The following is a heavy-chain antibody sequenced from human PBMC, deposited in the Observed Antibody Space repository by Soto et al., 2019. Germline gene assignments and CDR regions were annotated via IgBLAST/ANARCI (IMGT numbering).Heavy chain of an antibody. CDR3: AKDRWIVAAAGNFDY. CDR1: GFTFSSYA. D-gene: IGHD6-13*01. CDR2: ISGSGGST. Sequence: RRLSCAASGFTFSSYAMSWVRQAPGKGLEWVSAISGSGGSTYYADSVKGRFTISRDNSKNTLYLQMNSLRAEDTAVYYCAKDRWIVAAAGNFDYWGQGTLVTVSS. J-gene: IGHJ4*02. V-gene: IGHV3-23*01.